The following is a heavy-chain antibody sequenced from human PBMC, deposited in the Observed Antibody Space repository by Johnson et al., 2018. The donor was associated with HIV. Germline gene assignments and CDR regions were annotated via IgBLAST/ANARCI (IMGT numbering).Heavy chain of an antibody. CDR2: ISYDGSSK. J-gene: IGHJ3*02. V-gene: IGHV3-30-3*01. CDR3: AKDFGIVVVKSAFDI. Sequence: QVQLVESGGGVVQPGRSLKLSCAASEFTFSNYAMHWVRQAPGKGLEWVAVISYDGSSKYYADSVKGRFTISRDNSKNTLYLQMNSLRAEDTAVYYCAKDFGIVVVKSAFDIWGQGTMVTVS. D-gene: IGHD3-22*01. CDR1: EFTFSNYA.